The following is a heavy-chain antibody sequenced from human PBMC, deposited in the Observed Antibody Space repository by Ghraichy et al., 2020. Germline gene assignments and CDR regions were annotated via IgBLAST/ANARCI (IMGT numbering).Heavy chain of an antibody. CDR3: AGSVNYYYYGMDV. J-gene: IGHJ6*02. CDR1: GGSISSYY. CDR2: IYYSGST. D-gene: IGHD2/OR15-2a*01. V-gene: IGHV4-59*08. Sequence: SQTLSITCTVSGGSISSYYWSWIRQPPGKGLEWIGYIYYSGSTNYNPSLKSRVTISVDTSKNQFSLKLSSVTAADTAVYYCAGSVNYYYYGMDVWGQGTTVTVSS.